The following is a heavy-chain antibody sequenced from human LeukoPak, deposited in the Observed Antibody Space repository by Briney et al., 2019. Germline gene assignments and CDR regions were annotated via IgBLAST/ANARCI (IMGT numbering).Heavy chain of an antibody. J-gene: IGHJ6*03. CDR2: IGSSSSTI. Sequence: QAGGSLRLSCAASGFTFSSYAMSWVRQAPGKGLEWVSYIGSSSSTIYYGDSVKGRFTISRDNAKNSLYLQMNSLRAEDTAVYYCARAAIAAARIYYYMDVWGKGTTVTVSS. V-gene: IGHV3-48*01. CDR3: ARAAIAAARIYYYMDV. CDR1: GFTFSSYA. D-gene: IGHD6-13*01.